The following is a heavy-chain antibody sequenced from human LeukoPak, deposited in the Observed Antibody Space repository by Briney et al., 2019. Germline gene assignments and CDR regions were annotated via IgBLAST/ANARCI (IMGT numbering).Heavy chain of an antibody. CDR1: GFTFSNYS. D-gene: IGHD6-13*01. CDR2: ISGSGDST. V-gene: IGHV3-23*01. Sequence: PGGSLRLSCAASGFTFSNYSMSWVRQAPGKGLEWVSSISGSGDSTYYADSVKGRFTISRDNSKNTLYLQMNSLRAEDTAVYYCAKTAGIAAAADFDYWGQGTLVTVSS. CDR3: AKTAGIAAAADFDY. J-gene: IGHJ4*02.